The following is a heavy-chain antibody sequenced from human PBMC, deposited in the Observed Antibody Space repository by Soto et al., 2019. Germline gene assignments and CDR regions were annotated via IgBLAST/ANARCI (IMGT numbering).Heavy chain of an antibody. CDR2: IKSETDDGPT. CDR3: TDSSSWAYYYYYGMDV. J-gene: IGHJ6*02. V-gene: IGHV3-15*01. Sequence: GGSLRLSCTVSGFTFSNAWMTWVRQAPGKGLEWVVRIKSETDDGPTDYAAPVEGRFTISRDDSRNTLYLQINSLKTEDTAVYYCTDSSSWAYYYYYGMDVWGQGTTVTVSS. D-gene: IGHD2-2*01. CDR1: GFTFSNAW.